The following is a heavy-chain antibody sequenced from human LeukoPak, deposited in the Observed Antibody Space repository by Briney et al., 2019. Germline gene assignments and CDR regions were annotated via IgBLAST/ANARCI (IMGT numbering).Heavy chain of an antibody. CDR1: GFTVSSYS. CDR2: ISTSSSYI. Sequence: GGSLRLSCAASGFTVSSYSMNWVRQAPGKGLEWVSSISTSSSYIYYADSVKGRFTISRDNSKNTLYLQVNSLRAEDTAVYYCANLHYWGQGTLVTVSS. V-gene: IGHV3-21*04. CDR3: ANLHY. J-gene: IGHJ4*02.